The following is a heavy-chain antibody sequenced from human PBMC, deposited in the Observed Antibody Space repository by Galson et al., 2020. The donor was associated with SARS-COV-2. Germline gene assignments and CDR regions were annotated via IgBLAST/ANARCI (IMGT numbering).Heavy chain of an antibody. CDR2: ISSSGSYT. CDR3: ARDRIATRRIFDY. D-gene: IGHD6-6*01. V-gene: IGHV3-11*06. CDR1: GFTLGDYY. J-gene: IGHJ4*02. Sequence: GGSLRLSCAASGFTLGDYYMTWIRQAPGKGLEWVSYISSSGSYTDYADSVKGRFTISRDNAKNSQYLQVNSLRAEDTAVYYCARDRIATRRIFDYWGQGTLVTVSS.